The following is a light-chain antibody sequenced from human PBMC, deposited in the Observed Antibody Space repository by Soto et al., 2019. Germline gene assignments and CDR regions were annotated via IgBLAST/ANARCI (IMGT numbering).Light chain of an antibody. Sequence: QSVLTQPAAVSGSPGQSITIYCTGTSSDVGGYNYVSWYQQPPGKAPKLMIYEVSNRPSGVSNRFSGSKSGNTASLTISGLQAEDEAEYYCSSYTSSSTVVFGGGTKLTVL. CDR2: EVS. CDR3: SSYTSSSTVV. J-gene: IGLJ2*01. V-gene: IGLV2-14*01. CDR1: SSDVGGYNY.